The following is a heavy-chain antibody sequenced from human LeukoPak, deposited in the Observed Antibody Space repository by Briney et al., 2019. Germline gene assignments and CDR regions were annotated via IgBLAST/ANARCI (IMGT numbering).Heavy chain of an antibody. CDR1: GGSISSYY. V-gene: IGHV4-59*01. J-gene: IGHJ6*03. D-gene: IGHD3-10*01. Sequence: PSETLSLTCTVSGGSISSYYWSRIRQPPGRGLEWIGYIYYSGYTNYNPSLKSRVTISVDTSKNQFSLKLSSVTAADTAVYYCARTTTVRGTYYMDVWGKGTTVTISS. CDR3: ARTTTVRGTYYMDV. CDR2: IYYSGYT.